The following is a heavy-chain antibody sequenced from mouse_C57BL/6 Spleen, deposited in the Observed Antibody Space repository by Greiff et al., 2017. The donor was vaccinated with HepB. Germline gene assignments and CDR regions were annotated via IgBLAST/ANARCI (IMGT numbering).Heavy chain of an antibody. Sequence: EVQLQQSGPELVKPGASVKISCKASGYTFTDYYMNWVKQSHGKSLEWIGDINPNNGGTSYNQKFKGKATLTVDKSSSTAYMELRSLTSEDSAVYYCARGTGRVPDYWGQGTTRTVSS. D-gene: IGHD4-1*01. CDR3: ARGTGRVPDY. CDR1: GYTFTDYY. V-gene: IGHV1-26*01. J-gene: IGHJ2*01. CDR2: INPNNGGT.